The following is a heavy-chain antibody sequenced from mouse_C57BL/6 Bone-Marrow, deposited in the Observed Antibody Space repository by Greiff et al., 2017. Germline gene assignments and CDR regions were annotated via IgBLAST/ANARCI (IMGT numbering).Heavy chain of an antibody. CDR1: GFNIKDDY. V-gene: IGHV14-4*01. CDR2: IDPENGDT. J-gene: IGHJ4*01. CDR3: TTWGGSSLGYAMDY. Sequence: VQLQQSGAELVRPGASVKLSCTASGFNIKDDYMHWVKQRPEQGLEWIGWIDPENGDTEYASKFQGKATITADTSSNTDYLQLSSLTSEDTAVYYCTTWGGSSLGYAMDYWGQGTSVTVSS. D-gene: IGHD1-1*01.